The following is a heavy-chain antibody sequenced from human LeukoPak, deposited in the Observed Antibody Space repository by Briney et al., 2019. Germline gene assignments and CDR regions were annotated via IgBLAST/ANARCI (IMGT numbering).Heavy chain of an antibody. V-gene: IGHV4-4*08. CDR1: GGSISSYY. J-gene: IGHJ5*02. CDR2: IYNSGST. CDR3: ARVPGGALNWFDP. Sequence: SSETLSLTCTVSGGSISSYYWSWIRQPPGKGLEWIGYIYNSGSTNYNPSLKSRVTISVDTSKNQFSLKLSSVTAADTAVYYCARVPGGALNWFDPWGQGTLVTVSS. D-gene: IGHD1-1*01.